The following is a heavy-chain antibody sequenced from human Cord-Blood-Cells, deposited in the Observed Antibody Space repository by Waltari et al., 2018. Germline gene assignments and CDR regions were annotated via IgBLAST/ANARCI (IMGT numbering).Heavy chain of an antibody. Sequence: QLQLQESGPGLVKPSETLSLTCTVSGGSISSSSYYWGWIRQPPGKGLEWIGSIYYSGGTYYNPALKSRVTISVDTSKNQCSLKLSSVTAADTAVYYCARQRGWDAFDIWGQGTMVTVSS. D-gene: IGHD1-26*01. CDR2: IYYSGGT. J-gene: IGHJ3*02. CDR3: ARQRGWDAFDI. CDR1: GGSISSSSYY. V-gene: IGHV4-39*07.